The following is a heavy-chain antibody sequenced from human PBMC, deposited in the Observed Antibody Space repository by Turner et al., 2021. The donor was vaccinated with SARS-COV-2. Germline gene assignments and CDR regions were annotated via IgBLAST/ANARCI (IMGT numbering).Heavy chain of an antibody. CDR2: IFYSGST. V-gene: IGHV4-39*01. D-gene: IGHD1-26*01. CDR3: ARHSPELRGDYFDY. CDR1: GGSISSSSYY. Sequence: LQLQESGPGLVKPSETLSLTCTVSGGSISSSSYYWGWIRQPPGKGLERIGTIFYSGSTYYNPSLKSRVTISVDTSKNQFSLKLSSVTAADTAVYYCARHSPELRGDYFDYWGQGTLVTVSS. J-gene: IGHJ4*02.